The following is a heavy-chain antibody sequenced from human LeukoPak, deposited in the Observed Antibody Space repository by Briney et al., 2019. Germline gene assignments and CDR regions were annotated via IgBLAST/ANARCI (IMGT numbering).Heavy chain of an antibody. V-gene: IGHV3-21*01. CDR2: ISSSSSYI. D-gene: IGHD5-24*01. CDR1: GFTFSSYS. CDR3: ARDGYNTRYYFDY. Sequence: GGSLRLSCAASGFTFSSYSMNWVRQAPGKGLEWVSSISSSSSYIYYADSVKGRFTISRDNAKNSLYLQMNSLRAEDTAVYYCARDGYNTRYYFDYWGQGTLVTVSS. J-gene: IGHJ4*02.